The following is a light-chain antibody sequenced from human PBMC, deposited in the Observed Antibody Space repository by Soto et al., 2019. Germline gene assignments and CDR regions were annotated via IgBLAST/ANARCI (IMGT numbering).Light chain of an antibody. J-gene: IGKJ2*03. CDR3: QRSGFDPPYS. CDR2: HAS. V-gene: IGKV1-33*01. CDR1: QDISDS. Sequence: DIQMTQSPSSLSASVGDRVTITCQASQDISDSLNWFQQRPGKAPNLLIHHASKLETGVPSRFSGSGSGTYFTFTITRLQPEDFATYYCQRSGFDPPYSFGQGTKLEIK.